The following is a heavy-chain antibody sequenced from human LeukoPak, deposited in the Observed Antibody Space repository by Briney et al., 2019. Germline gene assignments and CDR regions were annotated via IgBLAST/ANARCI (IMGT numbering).Heavy chain of an antibody. CDR2: INPNSGGT. Sequence: ASVTVSCTASGYTFTDYYMHWVRQAPGQGLEWMGWINPNSGGTNYAQKFQGRVTMTRDTSISTAYMELSRLRSDDTAVYYCARDLRFLEWSTLWGQGTLVTVSS. J-gene: IGHJ4*02. D-gene: IGHD3-3*01. V-gene: IGHV1-2*02. CDR1: GYTFTDYY. CDR3: ARDLRFLEWSTL.